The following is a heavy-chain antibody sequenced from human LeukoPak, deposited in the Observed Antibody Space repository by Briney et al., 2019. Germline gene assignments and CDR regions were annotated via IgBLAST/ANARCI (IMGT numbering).Heavy chain of an antibody. Sequence: ASVKVSCKVSGYTLTELSMHWVRQAPGKGLEWMGGFDPEDGETIYAQKFQGRVTMTEDTSTDTAYMELSSLRSEDTAVYYCATDWRSDTAKTTFDYWGQGALVTVS. CDR1: GYTLTELS. J-gene: IGHJ4*02. CDR2: FDPEDGET. D-gene: IGHD5-18*01. CDR3: ATDWRSDTAKTTFDY. V-gene: IGHV1-24*01.